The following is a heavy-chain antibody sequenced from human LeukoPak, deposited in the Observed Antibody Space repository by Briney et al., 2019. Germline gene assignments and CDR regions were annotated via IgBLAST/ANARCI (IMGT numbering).Heavy chain of an antibody. Sequence: GGSLRLSCAASAFSFSDYNMNWVRQAPGKGLEWVSSITSTGSYIYYADSVKGRFTISRDNAKNSLFLQLNSLGAEDTAVYYCARDPYSGTYSDYYYYYMDVWGKGTTVTVSS. J-gene: IGHJ6*03. CDR3: ARDPYSGTYSDYYYYYMDV. CDR2: ITSTGSYI. V-gene: IGHV3-21*01. D-gene: IGHD1-26*01. CDR1: AFSFSDYN.